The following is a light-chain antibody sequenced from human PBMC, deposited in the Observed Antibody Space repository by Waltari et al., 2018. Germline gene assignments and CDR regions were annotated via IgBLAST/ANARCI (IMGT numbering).Light chain of an antibody. Sequence: QSALTQPRSVSGSPGQSVTISCTGTTSDVGDYNFVSWYQQHPGKAPKLMIYDVTKRPSGVPDRSSGSKSGNTASLTISGLQAEDEADYYCCSYAGRYNLVFGGGTMLTVL. CDR3: CSYAGRYNLV. J-gene: IGLJ2*01. CDR2: DVT. CDR1: TSDVGDYNF. V-gene: IGLV2-11*01.